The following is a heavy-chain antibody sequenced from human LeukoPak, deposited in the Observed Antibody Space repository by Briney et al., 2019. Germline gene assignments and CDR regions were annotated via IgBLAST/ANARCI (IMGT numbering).Heavy chain of an antibody. Sequence: KTGESLQISCKGSGYRFTSYWIGWVRQVPGKGLEWMGIIYPGDSDTRYSPSFQGQVTISADKSISTAYLQWSSLKASDTAMYYCARRGLGYCSSTSCYAEIDYWGQGTLVTVSS. CDR3: ARRGLGYCSSTSCYAEIDY. CDR1: GYRFTSYW. J-gene: IGHJ4*02. D-gene: IGHD2-2*01. V-gene: IGHV5-51*01. CDR2: IYPGDSDT.